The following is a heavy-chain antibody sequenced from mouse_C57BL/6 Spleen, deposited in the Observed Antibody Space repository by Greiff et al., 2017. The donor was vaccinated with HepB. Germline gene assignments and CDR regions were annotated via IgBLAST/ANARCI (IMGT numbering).Heavy chain of an antibody. CDR2: ISDGGSYT. CDR1: GFTFSSYA. D-gene: IGHD3-2*02. V-gene: IGHV5-4*03. J-gene: IGHJ2*01. CDR3: ARGGAQATLGY. Sequence: EVKVVESGGGLVKPGGSLKLSCAASGFTFSSYAMSWVRQTPEKRLEWVATISDGGSYTYYPDNVKGRFTISRDNAKNNLYLQMSHLKSEDTAMYYCARGGAQATLGYWGQGTTLTVSS.